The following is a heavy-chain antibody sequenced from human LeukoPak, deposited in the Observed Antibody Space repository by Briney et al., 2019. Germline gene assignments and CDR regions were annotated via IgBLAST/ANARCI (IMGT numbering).Heavy chain of an antibody. D-gene: IGHD4/OR15-4a*01. CDR2: ISSSSTYI. Sequence: PGGSLRLSCAASGFTFSTYTMNWVRQAPGKGLEWVSSISSSSTYIYYADSVKGRFTISRDNAKNSLYLQMNSLGAEDTAVYYCARDEVYGEQYYFDYWGQGTLVTVSS. CDR1: GFTFSTYT. J-gene: IGHJ4*02. CDR3: ARDEVYGEQYYFDY. V-gene: IGHV3-21*01.